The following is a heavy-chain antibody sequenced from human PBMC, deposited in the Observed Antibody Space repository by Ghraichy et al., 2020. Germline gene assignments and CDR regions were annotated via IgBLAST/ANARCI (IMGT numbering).Heavy chain of an antibody. Sequence: ASVKVSCKASGYTFTSYGISWVRQAPGQGLEWMGWISAYNGNTNYAQKLQGRVTMTTDTSTSTAYMELRSLRSDDTAVYYCARSNYHYYGSGSYYLYYYGMDVWGQGTTVTVSS. CDR3: ARSNYHYYGSGSYYLYYYGMDV. J-gene: IGHJ6*02. V-gene: IGHV1-18*01. CDR2: ISAYNGNT. CDR1: GYTFTSYG. D-gene: IGHD3-10*01.